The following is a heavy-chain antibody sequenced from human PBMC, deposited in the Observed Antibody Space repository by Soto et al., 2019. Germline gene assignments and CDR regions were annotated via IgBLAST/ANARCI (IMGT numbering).Heavy chain of an antibody. CDR3: ARGLSTHIAVAGMGYFDS. D-gene: IGHD6-19*01. V-gene: IGHV4-30-2*01. CDR1: SGSISNAAYP. J-gene: IGHJ4*02. CDR2: IYPSGMP. Sequence: SETLSLTCTVSSGSISNAAYPWSWIRQPPGKGLEWIGYIYPSGMPFYNPSLRSRVTISIDRSNDQFSLNLKSVTAADTAVYYCARGLSTHIAVAGMGYFDSWGQGTQVTVSS.